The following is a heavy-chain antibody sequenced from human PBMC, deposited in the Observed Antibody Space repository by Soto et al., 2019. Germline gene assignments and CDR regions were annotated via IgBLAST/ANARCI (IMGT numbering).Heavy chain of an antibody. Sequence: SGPTLVNPTETLTLTCTFSGFSLSTNGVAVGWIRQPPGKALEWIGLFYWDDDKRYSPSLEGRLTITRDTSENQVVLTMTNMDPVDAGTYYCVYRKGAATGTGNWFDPWGQGIPVTVSS. CDR2: FYWDDDK. CDR1: GFSLSTNGVA. J-gene: IGHJ5*02. V-gene: IGHV2-5*04. CDR3: VYRKGAATGTGNWFDP. D-gene: IGHD1-1*01.